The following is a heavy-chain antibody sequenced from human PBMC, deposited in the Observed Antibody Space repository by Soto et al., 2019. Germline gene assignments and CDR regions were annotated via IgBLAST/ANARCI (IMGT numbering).Heavy chain of an antibody. D-gene: IGHD2-15*01. CDR1: GFTLTSYG. Sequence: GGSLRLSCAASGFTLTSYGMHWVRQAPGKGLEWVAVISYDGNNKYYADSVKGRFTISRDKSKNRLYLQMNSLRAEDTAVYYCAKDRRPHEYCSGGTCYNGFAYWRQGTLVTVSS. V-gene: IGHV3-30*18. CDR3: AKDRRPHEYCSGGTCYNGFAY. CDR2: ISYDGNNK. J-gene: IGHJ4*02.